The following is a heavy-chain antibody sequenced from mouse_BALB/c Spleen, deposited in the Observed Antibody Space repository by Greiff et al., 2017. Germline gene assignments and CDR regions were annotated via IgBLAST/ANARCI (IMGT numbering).Heavy chain of an antibody. V-gene: IGHV5-6-2*01. CDR1: GFTFSSYY. CDR3: ARRGVTTYFDV. D-gene: IGHD2-1*01. Sequence: EVKVVESGGGLVKLGGSLKLSCAASGFTFSSYYMSWVRQTPEKRLELVAAINSNGGSTYYPDTVKGRFTISRDNAKNTLYLQMSSLKSEDTALYYCARRGVTTYFDVWGAGTTVTVSS. CDR2: INSNGGST. J-gene: IGHJ1*01.